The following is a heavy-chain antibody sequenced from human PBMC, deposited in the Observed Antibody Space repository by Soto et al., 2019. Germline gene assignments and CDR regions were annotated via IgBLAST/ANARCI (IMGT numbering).Heavy chain of an antibody. V-gene: IGHV3-23*01. D-gene: IGHD2-15*01. CDR1: GFTFSSYA. CDR2: ISGSGGST. Sequence: EVQLLESGGGLVQPGGSLRLSCAASGFTFSSYAMSWVRQAPGKGLEWVSAISGSGGSTYYADSVKGRFTISRDNSKNKLYLQMNSLRAEDTAVYYCAKVRDIVVVVAATYNYWGQGTLVTVSS. J-gene: IGHJ4*02. CDR3: AKVRDIVVVVAATYNY.